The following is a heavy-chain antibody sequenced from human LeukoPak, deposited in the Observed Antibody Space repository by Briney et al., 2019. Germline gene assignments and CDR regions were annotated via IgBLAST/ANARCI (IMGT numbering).Heavy chain of an antibody. CDR1: GFTFSSYG. D-gene: IGHD6-13*01. J-gene: IGHJ4*02. CDR3: ASGTAAAGVFDF. Sequence: GRSLRLSCAASGFTFSSYGMHWVRQAPGKGLEWVAVISYDGSNEYYADSVKGRFTISRDNSKNTLYLQMNSLRAEDTAVYYCASGTAAAGVFDFWGQGTLVSVSS. CDR2: ISYDGSNE. V-gene: IGHV3-30*03.